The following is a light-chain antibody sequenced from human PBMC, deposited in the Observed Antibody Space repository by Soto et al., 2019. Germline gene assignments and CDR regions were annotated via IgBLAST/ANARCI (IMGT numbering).Light chain of an antibody. CDR3: QEYKNDYVT. CDR2: KAS. Sequence: DIQMTQSPATLAASVGDRVSLTCRASQRIDTWLAWYQQKPGKAPNLLIYKASRLESGVPSRFSGSGSGTEFTLTISSLQPEDFGSYYRQEYKNDYVTFGQGTKVEIK. J-gene: IGKJ1*01. CDR1: QRIDTW. V-gene: IGKV1-5*03.